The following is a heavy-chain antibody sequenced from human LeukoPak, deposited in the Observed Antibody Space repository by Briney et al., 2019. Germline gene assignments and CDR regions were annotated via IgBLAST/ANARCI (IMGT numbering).Heavy chain of an antibody. CDR2: IKNGGSII. CDR3: ARETQYCSGGTCYSGLGY. Sequence: QAGGSLRLSCAASGFTFSSYEMHWVRQAPGKGPEWVSYIKNGGSIIYYADSVKGRFTISRDDAMSSLYLQMNTLRAEDTAIYYCARETQYCSGGTCYSGLGYWGQGTLVTVSS. J-gene: IGHJ4*02. V-gene: IGHV3-48*03. D-gene: IGHD2-15*01. CDR1: GFTFSSYE.